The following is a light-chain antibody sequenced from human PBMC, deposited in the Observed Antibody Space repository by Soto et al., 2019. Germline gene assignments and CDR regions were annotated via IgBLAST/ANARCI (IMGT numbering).Light chain of an antibody. CDR1: QSVSSY. CDR2: GAY. J-gene: IGKJ3*01. CDR3: NQYGTAPLT. Sequence: EIVMTQSPATLSLSPGERATLSCRASQSVSSYLAWYQQKPGQAHRLLIYGAYSRATGIQDRFSGSGSGTDFTLTIRRLEPEDFSVYYCNQYGTAPLTVGPGTKVDIK. V-gene: IGKV3-20*01.